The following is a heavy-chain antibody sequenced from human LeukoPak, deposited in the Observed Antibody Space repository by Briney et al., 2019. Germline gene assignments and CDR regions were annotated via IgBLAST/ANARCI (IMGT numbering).Heavy chain of an antibody. CDR2: IDPSDSYT. J-gene: IGHJ5*02. Sequence: GESLKISCKGSGYSFTNYWINWVRQMPGKGLEWMGRIDPSDSYTNYSPSFQGHVTISADKSISTAYLQWSSLKASDTAMYYCARHSLYCSGGSCYSRNWFDPWGQRTLVTVSS. CDR3: ARHSLYCSGGSCYSRNWFDP. V-gene: IGHV5-10-1*01. D-gene: IGHD2-15*01. CDR1: GYSFTNYW.